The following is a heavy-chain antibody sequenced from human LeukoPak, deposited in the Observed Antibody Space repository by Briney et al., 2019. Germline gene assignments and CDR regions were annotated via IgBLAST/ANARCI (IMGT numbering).Heavy chain of an antibody. J-gene: IGHJ4*02. Sequence: GGSLRLSCVVSGFTFSSYNMNWVRQAPGKGLEGVANIKQDGSGKNYVDSVKGRFTISRDNAQNSLYLQMSSLRAEDTAVYYCASHTGSFSGLGYWGQGTLVTVSS. CDR2: IKQDGSGK. V-gene: IGHV3-7*05. CDR1: GFTFSSYN. CDR3: ASHTGSFSGLGY. D-gene: IGHD6-13*01.